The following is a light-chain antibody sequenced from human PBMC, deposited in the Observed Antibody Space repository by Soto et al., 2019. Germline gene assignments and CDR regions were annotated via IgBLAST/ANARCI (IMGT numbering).Light chain of an antibody. CDR1: SSDVGGYNY. V-gene: IGLV2-14*01. Sequence: QSALTQPASVSGSPGRSITISCTGTSSDVGGYNYVSWYQQHPGTAPKLMIYEVSNRPSGLSNRFSGSKSGNTASLTISGLQAEDEADYYCSSYTSSSSLYVFGTGTKLTVL. J-gene: IGLJ1*01. CDR2: EVS. CDR3: SSYTSSSSLYV.